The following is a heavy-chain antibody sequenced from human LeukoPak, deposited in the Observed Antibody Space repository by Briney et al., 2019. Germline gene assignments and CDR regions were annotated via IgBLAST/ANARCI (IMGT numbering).Heavy chain of an antibody. J-gene: IGHJ6*03. CDR1: GYTFTSYG. CDR2: ISAYNGNT. D-gene: IGHD4-17*01. Sequence: ASLKVSCKASGYTFTSYGISWGRQAPGQGLEWMGWISAYNGNTNYAQKLQGRVTMTTDTSTSTAYMELRSLRSDDTAVYYCARDPTTVTTWGYYYYYMDVWGKGTTVTVSS. V-gene: IGHV1-18*01. CDR3: ARDPTTVTTWGYYYYYMDV.